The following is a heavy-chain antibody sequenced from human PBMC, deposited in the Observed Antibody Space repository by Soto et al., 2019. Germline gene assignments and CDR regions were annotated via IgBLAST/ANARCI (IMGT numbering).Heavy chain of an antibody. CDR1: GGSLSGYY. D-gene: IGHD5-12*01. J-gene: IGHJ4*02. CDR3: ARGQEGVVATH. V-gene: IGHV4-34*01. CDR2: IKDGGST. Sequence: QVQLQQWGAGLLKPSETLSLNCAVNGGSLSGYYWSWIRQPPGKGLEWIGEIKDGGSTNYSPSLKRRATLSSDTSNNQFSLRLNSVTAADTGVYYCARGQEGVVATHWDQGTLVTVSS.